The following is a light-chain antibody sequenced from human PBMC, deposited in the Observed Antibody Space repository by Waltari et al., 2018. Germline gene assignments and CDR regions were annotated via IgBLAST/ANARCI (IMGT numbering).Light chain of an antibody. CDR2: DVS. CDR3: SSYTSSSSRV. J-gene: IGLJ1*01. V-gene: IGLV2-14*01. Sequence: QSALTQPASVSGSPGQSITISCTGTSSDIGGYNYVSWYQQHPGKAPKLMIYDVSKRPSGVSNRFSGSKSGKTVSLTISGLQTVDEADYYCSSYTSSSSRVFGTGTKVTVL. CDR1: SSDIGGYNY.